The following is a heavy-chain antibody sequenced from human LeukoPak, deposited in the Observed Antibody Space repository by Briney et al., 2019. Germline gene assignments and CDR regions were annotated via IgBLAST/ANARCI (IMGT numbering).Heavy chain of an antibody. J-gene: IGHJ5*02. CDR3: ALGGPFWSGRNWFDP. V-gene: IGHV1-24*01. CDR1: GYTLTELS. Sequence: ASVKVSCKVSGYTLTELSMHWVRQAPGKGLEWMGGFDPEDGETIYAQKFQGRVTITADESTSTAYMELSSLRSEDTAVYHCALGGPFWSGRNWFDPWGQGTLVTVSS. CDR2: FDPEDGET. D-gene: IGHD3-3*01.